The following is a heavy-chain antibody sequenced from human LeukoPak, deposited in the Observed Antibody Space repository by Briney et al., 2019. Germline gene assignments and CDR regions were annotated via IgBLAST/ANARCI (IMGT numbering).Heavy chain of an antibody. CDR2: ISSASNTI. CDR1: GFTFSSYS. V-gene: IGHV3-48*01. J-gene: IGHJ5*02. Sequence: PGGSLRLSCAASGFTFSSYSMNWARQAPGKGLDWISYISSASNTIYYADSVKGRFTISRDNAKNSVYLQMNSLRAEDTAMYYCARDGWFGDYNWFDPWGQGTLVTVSS. D-gene: IGHD3-10*01. CDR3: ARDGWFGDYNWFDP.